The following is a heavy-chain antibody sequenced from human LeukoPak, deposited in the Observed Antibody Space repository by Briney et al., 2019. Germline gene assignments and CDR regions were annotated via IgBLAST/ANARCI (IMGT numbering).Heavy chain of an antibody. V-gene: IGHV3-23*01. CDR2: ISGSGDTL. CDR3: AKGLGGGAFDI. J-gene: IGHJ3*02. CDR1: GFTFSNHG. Sequence: GGSLRLSCAASGFTFSNHGMNWVRQAPGKGLEWVSGISGSGDTLYYADSVKGRFTISRDNAKNSLYLQMNSLRAEDTALYYCAKGLGGGAFDIWGQGTMVTVSS. D-gene: IGHD3-16*01.